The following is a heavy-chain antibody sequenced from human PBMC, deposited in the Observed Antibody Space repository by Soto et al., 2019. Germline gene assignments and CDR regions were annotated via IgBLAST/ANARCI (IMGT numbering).Heavy chain of an antibody. CDR2: INHSGSS. D-gene: IGHD3-3*01. CDR1: GGYFSGYY. Sequence: PSETLSLTCAVYGGYFSGYYWRCIRQPPWKGLEWIVEINHSGSSNYNPSLKSRVTISVDTSKNQFSLKLSSVTAADTAVYYCARGHPYYDFWSGSYYYGMVVWGQGTTVTVSS. V-gene: IGHV4-34*01. J-gene: IGHJ6*02. CDR3: ARGHPYYDFWSGSYYYGMVV.